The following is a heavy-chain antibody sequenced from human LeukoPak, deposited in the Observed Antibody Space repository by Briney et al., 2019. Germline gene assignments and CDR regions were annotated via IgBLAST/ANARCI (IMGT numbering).Heavy chain of an antibody. CDR1: GFTVSSNY. V-gene: IGHV3-53*01. CDR2: IYSGGST. D-gene: IGHD3-10*01. J-gene: IGHJ3*02. Sequence: GGSLRLSCAASGFTVSSNYMSWVRQAPGKGLEWVSVIYSGGSTYYADSVKGRFTISRDNSKNTLYLQMNSLRAEDTAVYYCARGEGTYYGSGSYAFDIWGQGTMVTVSS. CDR3: ARGEGTYYGSGSYAFDI.